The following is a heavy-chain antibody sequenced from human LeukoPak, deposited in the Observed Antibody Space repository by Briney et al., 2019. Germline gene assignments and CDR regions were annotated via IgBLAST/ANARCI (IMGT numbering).Heavy chain of an antibody. D-gene: IGHD4-11*01. J-gene: IGHJ6*03. CDR1: GGTFSSDT. CDR3: ARCGAGDYNNHHNPYYNYMDV. Sequence: SVKVSCKASGGTFSSDTISWVRQAPGQGLEWMGGIIPIFGTTEYAQKFQGRVTITSDESTSTAYMELHTLTSDDTAVYFCARCGAGDYNNHHNPYYNYMDVWGKGTTVTV. CDR2: IIPIFGTT. V-gene: IGHV1-69*13.